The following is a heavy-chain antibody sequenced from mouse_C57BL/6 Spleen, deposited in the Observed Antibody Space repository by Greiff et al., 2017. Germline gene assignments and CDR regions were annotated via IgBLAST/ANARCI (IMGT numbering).Heavy chain of an antibody. CDR2: IDPETGGT. Sequence: VQLQESGAELVRPGASVTLSCKASGYTFTDYDMHWVKQTPVHGLEWIGAIDPETGGTAYNQKFKGKAILTADKSSSTAYMELRSLTSEDSAVYYCTRERAGLDYWGQGTTLTVSS. D-gene: IGHD3-3*01. J-gene: IGHJ2*01. CDR3: TRERAGLDY. V-gene: IGHV1-15*01. CDR1: GYTFTDYD.